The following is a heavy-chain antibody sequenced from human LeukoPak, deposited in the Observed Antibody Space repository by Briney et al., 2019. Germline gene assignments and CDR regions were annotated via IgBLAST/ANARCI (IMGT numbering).Heavy chain of an antibody. D-gene: IGHD6-13*01. J-gene: IGHJ6*02. Sequence: ASVKVSCKASGYTFTSYDINWVRQATGQGLEWMGWMNPNSGNTGYAQKFQGRVTMTRNTSISTAYMELSSLRSEDTAVYYCARDAQYSSSWYRGKRGGDFGVFLCYGMDVWGQGTTVTVSS. V-gene: IGHV1-8*01. CDR3: ARDAQYSSSWYRGKRGGDFGVFLCYGMDV. CDR2: MNPNSGNT. CDR1: GYTFTSYD.